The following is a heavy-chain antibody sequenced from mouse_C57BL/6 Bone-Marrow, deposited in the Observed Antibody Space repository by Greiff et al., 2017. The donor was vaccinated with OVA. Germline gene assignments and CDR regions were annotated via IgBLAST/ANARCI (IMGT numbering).Heavy chain of an antibody. CDR1: GYTFTSYW. Sequence: VQLQQSGTVLARPGASVKMSCKTSGYTFTSYWMHWVKQRPGQGLEWIGAIYPGNSDTSYNQKFKGKAKLTAVTSASTAYMELSSLTNEDSAVDYCAWGLRRENLAWLAYWGQGTLVTVSA. V-gene: IGHV1-5*01. D-gene: IGHD2-4*01. CDR3: AWGLRRENLAWLAY. J-gene: IGHJ3*01. CDR2: IYPGNSDT.